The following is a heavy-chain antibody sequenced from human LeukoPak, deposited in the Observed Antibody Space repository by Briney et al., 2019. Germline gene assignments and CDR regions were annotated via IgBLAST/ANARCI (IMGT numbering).Heavy chain of an antibody. CDR3: ARYFSGWSWGY. CDR1: GGSVSSGSYY. J-gene: IGHJ4*02. D-gene: IGHD6-19*01. CDR2: IYGGGGT. Sequence: ETLSLTCTVSGGSVSSGSYYWSWIRQPPGKGLEWVSVIYGGGGTYYADSVKGRFTISRDNSKNTLYLQMNSLRVEDTAVYYCARYFSGWSWGYWGQGTLVTVSS. V-gene: IGHV3-53*01.